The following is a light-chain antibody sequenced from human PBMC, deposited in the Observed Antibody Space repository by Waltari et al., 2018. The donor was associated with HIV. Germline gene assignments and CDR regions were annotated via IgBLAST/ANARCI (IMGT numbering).Light chain of an antibody. CDR2: EVS. J-gene: IGLJ3*02. CDR3: CSYAGSSTFWV. V-gene: IGLV2-23*02. Sequence: QSALTQSASVSGSPGQSNTISCTGTSSDVGSYNLFSWYQQHPGKAPKVMIYEVSKRPSGVSNRFSGSKSGNTASLTISGLQAEDEADYYCCSYAGSSTFWVFGGGTKLTVL. CDR1: SSDVGSYNL.